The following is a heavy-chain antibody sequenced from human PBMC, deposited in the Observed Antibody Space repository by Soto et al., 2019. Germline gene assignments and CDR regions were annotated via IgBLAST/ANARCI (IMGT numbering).Heavy chain of an antibody. D-gene: IGHD6-19*01. V-gene: IGHV4-34*01. CDR1: GGSFSGYY. CDR3: ARSRIAVAGTDYFDY. CDR2: INHSGST. J-gene: IGHJ4*02. Sequence: QVQLQQWGAGLLKPSETLSLTCAVYGGSFSGYYWSWIRQPPGKGVEWIGEINHSGSTNYNPSLKSRVTISVDTSKNQFSLKLRSVTAADTAVYYCARSRIAVAGTDYFDYWGQGTLVTVSS.